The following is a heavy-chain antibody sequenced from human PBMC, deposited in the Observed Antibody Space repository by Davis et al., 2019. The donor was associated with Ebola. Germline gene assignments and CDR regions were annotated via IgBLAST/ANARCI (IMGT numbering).Heavy chain of an antibody. V-gene: IGHV5-51*01. D-gene: IGHD6-13*01. Sequence: GGSLRLSCKGSGYIFTDYWIDWVRQMPGKGLEWMGIIYPGDSDIRYSPSFQGQVTISVDRSISTAYLQWSSLKASDTAMYYCARHQGSSWYLGPLAYWGQGTLVTVSS. J-gene: IGHJ4*02. CDR2: IYPGDSDI. CDR1: GYIFTDYW. CDR3: ARHQGSSWYLGPLAY.